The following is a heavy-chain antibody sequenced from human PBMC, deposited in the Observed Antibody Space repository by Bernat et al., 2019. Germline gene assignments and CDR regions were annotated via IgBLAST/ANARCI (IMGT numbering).Heavy chain of an antibody. J-gene: IGHJ4*02. CDR1: GFTFSNAC. CDR3: TTGGNVGIVATILGRDTMDY. V-gene: IGHV3-15*07. D-gene: IGHD5-12*01. CDR2: IKSKTDGGTN. Sequence: EVQLVESGGGLVKPGGSLRLSCAASGFTFSNACMNWVRQAPGKGLEWVGRIKSKTDGGTNDNAAPLKDKFTISRGDSKTTRYLQKNSLKTEDTAVYYCTTGGNVGIVATILGRDTMDYWGQGTLVTVSS.